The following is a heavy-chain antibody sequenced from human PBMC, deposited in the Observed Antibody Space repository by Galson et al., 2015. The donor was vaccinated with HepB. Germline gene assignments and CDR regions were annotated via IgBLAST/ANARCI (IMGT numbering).Heavy chain of an antibody. D-gene: IGHD3-16*01. CDR1: GGTFSSYA. Sequence: SVKVSCKASGGTFSSYAISWVRQAPGQGLEWMGGIIPIFGTANYAQKFQGRVTITADESTSTAYMELSSLRSEDTAMYYCARVAVGGQTQLQRIPRFDYWGQGTLVTVSS. J-gene: IGHJ4*02. V-gene: IGHV1-69*13. CDR3: ARVAVGGQTQLQRIPRFDY. CDR2: IIPIFGTA.